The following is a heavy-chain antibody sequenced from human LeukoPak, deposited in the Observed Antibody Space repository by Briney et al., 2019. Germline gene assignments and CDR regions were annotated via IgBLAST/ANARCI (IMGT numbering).Heavy chain of an antibody. V-gene: IGHV4-59*11. CDR1: GGSISSHY. Sequence: SETLSLTCTVSGGSISSHYWSWIRQPPGKGLEWIGYMYYTGSTNYNPSLKSRVTISLDTSKKQFSLKLSSVTAADTAVYYCARVVIVGATVFDHWGQGTLVTVSS. D-gene: IGHD1-26*01. J-gene: IGHJ4*02. CDR3: ARVVIVGATVFDH. CDR2: MYYTGST.